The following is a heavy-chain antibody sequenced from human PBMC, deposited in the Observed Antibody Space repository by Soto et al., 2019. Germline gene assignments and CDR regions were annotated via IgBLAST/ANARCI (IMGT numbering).Heavy chain of an antibody. V-gene: IGHV3-30-3*01. Sequence: QVQLVESGGGVVQPGRSLRLSCEASGFSLRNYALYWVRQAPGKGLEWVALISYDGSNKYYADSVKGRFTISRDSSKNTLYLQMNSLRAEDTAVYDCASPPVTTSGDYWGQGTLVTVSS. D-gene: IGHD4-17*01. CDR3: ASPPVTTSGDY. CDR2: ISYDGSNK. CDR1: GFSLRNYA. J-gene: IGHJ4*02.